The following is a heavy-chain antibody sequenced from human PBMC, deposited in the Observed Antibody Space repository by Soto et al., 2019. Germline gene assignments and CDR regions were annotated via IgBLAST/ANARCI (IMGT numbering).Heavy chain of an antibody. J-gene: IGHJ2*01. D-gene: IGHD1-1*01. CDR2: INAGNGNT. Sequence: GASVKVSCKASGYTFTSYAMHWVRQAPGQRLEWMGWINAGNGNTKYSQKFQGRVTITRDTSASTAYMELSSLRSEDTAVYYCARAVQLEIQDWYFDLWGRGTLVTVSS. CDR1: GYTFTSYA. V-gene: IGHV1-3*01. CDR3: ARAVQLEIQDWYFDL.